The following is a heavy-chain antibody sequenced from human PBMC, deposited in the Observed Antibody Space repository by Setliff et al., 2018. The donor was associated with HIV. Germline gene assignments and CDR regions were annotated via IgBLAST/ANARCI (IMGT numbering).Heavy chain of an antibody. Sequence: ASVKVSCKASGYIFTSYYIHWGRQAPGQGLEWMGLINPSGGSTNYAQKFQGRVTVTSDTSTSTVHMELSSLRSDDTAVYYCAREGSPIYYFDYWSQGTLVTVSS. V-gene: IGHV1-46*01. CDR1: GYIFTSYY. CDR3: AREGSPIYYFDY. CDR2: INPSGGST. J-gene: IGHJ4*02. D-gene: IGHD3-10*01.